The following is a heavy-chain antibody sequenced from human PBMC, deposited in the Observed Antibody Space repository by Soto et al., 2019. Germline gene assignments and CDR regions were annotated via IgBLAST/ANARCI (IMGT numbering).Heavy chain of an antibody. J-gene: IGHJ4*02. V-gene: IGHV3-7*03. CDR2: IKQDGSEK. CDR3: ARDLGGSSTALGY. CDR1: GFTFSSYW. Sequence: EVQLVESGGGLVQPGGSLRLSCAASGFTFSSYWMSWVRQAPGKGLEWVANIKQDGSEKYYVDSVKGRFTISRDNAKNSMYLQMNSLRAEYTAVYYCARDLGGSSTALGYWGQGTLVTFSS. D-gene: IGHD3-16*01.